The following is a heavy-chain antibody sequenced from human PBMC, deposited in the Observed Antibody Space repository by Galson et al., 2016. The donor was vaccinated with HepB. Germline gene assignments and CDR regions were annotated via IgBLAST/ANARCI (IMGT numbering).Heavy chain of an antibody. J-gene: IGHJ5*02. CDR3: ARWQLGQQRNDWFDP. D-gene: IGHD6-25*01. V-gene: IGHV3-21*01. Sequence: SLRLSCAASGFTFSSHNMKWVRQAPEKGLEWVSSISGDSAWIYYADSVKGRFAISRDNTKNSLYLQMDSLRDEDTAFYYCARWQLGQQRNDWFDPWGQGTLVTVSS. CDR2: ISGDSAWI. CDR1: GFTFSSHN.